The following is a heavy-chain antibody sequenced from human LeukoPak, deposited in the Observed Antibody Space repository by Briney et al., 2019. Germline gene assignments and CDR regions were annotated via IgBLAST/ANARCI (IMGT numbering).Heavy chain of an antibody. J-gene: IGHJ4*02. V-gene: IGHV4-39*01. Sequence: SETLSLTCTVSGGSISSSSYYWGWIRQPPGKGLEWIGSIYYSGSTYYNPSLKSRVTISVDASKNQFSLKLSSVTAADTAVYYCARTGVAVTSFDYWGQGTLVTASS. CDR1: GGSISSSSYY. D-gene: IGHD2-21*02. CDR3: ARTGVAVTSFDY. CDR2: IYYSGST.